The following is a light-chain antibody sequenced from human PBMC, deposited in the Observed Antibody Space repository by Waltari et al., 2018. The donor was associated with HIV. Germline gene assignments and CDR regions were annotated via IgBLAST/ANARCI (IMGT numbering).Light chain of an antibody. J-gene: IGKJ4*01. CDR1: QSLLHSNGYNY. V-gene: IGKV2-28*01. CDR2: LGS. Sequence: DIVMTQSPLSLPVTPGEPASISCRSSQSLLHSNGYNYLDWYLQKPGQSPQLLIYLGSNRASGVPDRFSGNGSGTDFTLKISRVEAEDVGIYYCMQALQTRLTFGGGTKVEIK. CDR3: MQALQTRLT.